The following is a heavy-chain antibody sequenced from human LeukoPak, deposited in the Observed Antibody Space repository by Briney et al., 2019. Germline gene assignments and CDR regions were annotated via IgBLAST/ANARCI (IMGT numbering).Heavy chain of an antibody. J-gene: IGHJ4*02. CDR2: IWYDGSNK. Sequence: PGGSLRLSCXXSGXTFNSYGFXWVRQAPGKGLEWVADIWYDGSNKYYADSVKGRFTISRDNSKNTVSLQMTSLRAEDTAVYYCARAYSGFSSRGFDYWGQGTLVSVSS. CDR1: GXTFNSYG. CDR3: ARAYSGFSSRGFDY. D-gene: IGHD5-12*01. V-gene: IGHV3-33*01.